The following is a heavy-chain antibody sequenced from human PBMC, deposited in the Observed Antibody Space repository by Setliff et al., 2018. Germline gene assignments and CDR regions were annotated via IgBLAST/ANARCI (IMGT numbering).Heavy chain of an antibody. J-gene: IGHJ4*02. CDR2: IYHSGST. CDR1: GYSISSGYY. CDR3: ARAVLVVDVEDY. Sequence: PSETLSLTCTVSGYSISSGYYWGWIRQPPGKGLEWLGSIYHSGSTYYNPSLKSRVTISVDTSKNQFSLKLSSVTAADTAVYYCARAVLVVDVEDYWGQGTLVTGSS. V-gene: IGHV4-38-2*02. D-gene: IGHD3-22*01.